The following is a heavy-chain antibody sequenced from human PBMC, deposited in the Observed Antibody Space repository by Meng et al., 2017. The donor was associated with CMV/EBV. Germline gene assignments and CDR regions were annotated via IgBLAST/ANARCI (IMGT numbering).Heavy chain of an antibody. CDR3: ARADRTESLDY. J-gene: IGHJ4*02. CDR1: GGTCSSYA. CDR2: IIPIFGTA. D-gene: IGHD1-14*01. V-gene: IGHV1-69*05. Sequence: SCKASGGTCSSYAISWVRQAIGQGLEWMGAIIPIFGTANYAQKFQGRVTISTDESTSTAYMELSSLRSEDTAVYYCARADRTESLDYWGQGTLVTVSS.